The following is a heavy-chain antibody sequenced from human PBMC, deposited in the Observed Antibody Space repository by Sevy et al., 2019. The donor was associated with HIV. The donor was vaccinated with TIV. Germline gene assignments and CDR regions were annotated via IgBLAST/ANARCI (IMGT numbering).Heavy chain of an antibody. D-gene: IGHD3-10*01. CDR2: ISRSGTTR. CDR3: ARDDTASYLPVS. CDR1: GFTFSDYS. J-gene: IGHJ4*02. Sequence: WGSLRLSCAASGFTFSDYSLNWVRQAPGKGLEWVSYISRSGTTRHYADSVRGRFTISRDDAKNSLYLQMSSLRDEDTAVYYCARDDTASYLPVSWGQGTPVTVSS. V-gene: IGHV3-48*02.